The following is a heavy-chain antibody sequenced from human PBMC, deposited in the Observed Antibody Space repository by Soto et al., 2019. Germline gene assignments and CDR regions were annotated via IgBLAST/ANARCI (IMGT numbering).Heavy chain of an antibody. Sequence: ASVKVSCKASGYTFTSYGIHWVCQAPGQRLEWMGWINAANGDTKYSPKFQGRVTITRDTSASTAYMELSSLRSEDTAVYYCVRRHVSATGIDWFDLWGQGTLVTVSS. D-gene: IGHD6-13*01. V-gene: IGHV1-3*01. CDR2: INAANGDT. J-gene: IGHJ5*02. CDR3: VRRHVSATGIDWFDL. CDR1: GYTFTSYG.